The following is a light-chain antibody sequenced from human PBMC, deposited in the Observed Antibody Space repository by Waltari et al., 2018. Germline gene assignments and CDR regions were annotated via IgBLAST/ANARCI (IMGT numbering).Light chain of an antibody. Sequence: QSALTQPASASGSPGQSITISCTGTSRDAGGYNYVSWYHQHPGKAPKLMIYEVSNRPSGVSNRFSGSKSGNTASLTISGLQAEDEADYYCSSYTSSSLYVFGTGTKVTVL. V-gene: IGLV2-14*01. CDR3: SSYTSSSLYV. CDR1: SRDAGGYNY. J-gene: IGLJ1*01. CDR2: EVS.